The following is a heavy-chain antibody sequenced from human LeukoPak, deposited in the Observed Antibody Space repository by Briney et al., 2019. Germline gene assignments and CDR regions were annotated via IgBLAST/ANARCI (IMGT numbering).Heavy chain of an antibody. V-gene: IGHV1-2*02. D-gene: IGHD2-21*02. CDR1: GYTFTGYY. Sequence: ASVKVSCKASGYTFTGYYMHWVRQAPGQGLEWMGWINPNSGGTNYAQKFQGRVTMTRDTSASTVYMELRSLRSDDTAVYYCARVRQYCGGDCCIEDAFDIWGQGTMVTVSS. CDR3: ARVRQYCGGDCCIEDAFDI. J-gene: IGHJ3*02. CDR2: INPNSGGT.